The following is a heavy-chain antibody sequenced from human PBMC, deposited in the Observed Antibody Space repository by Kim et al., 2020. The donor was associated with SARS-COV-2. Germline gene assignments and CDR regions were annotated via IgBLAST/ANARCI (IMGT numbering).Heavy chain of an antibody. Sequence: SETLSLTCTVSGGSISSSSYYWGWIRQPPGKGLEWIGSIYYSGSTYYNPSLKSRVTISVDTSKNQFSLKLSSVTAADTAVYYCARQGETRGYSYGYGKAPPGEFDPWGQGTLVTVSS. J-gene: IGHJ5*02. CDR1: GGSISSSSYY. D-gene: IGHD5-18*01. CDR2: IYYSGST. V-gene: IGHV4-39*01. CDR3: ARQGETRGYSYGYGKAPPGEFDP.